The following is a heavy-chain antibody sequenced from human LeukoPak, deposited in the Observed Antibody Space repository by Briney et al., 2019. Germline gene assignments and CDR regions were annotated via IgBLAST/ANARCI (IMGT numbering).Heavy chain of an antibody. Sequence: SETLSLTCTVSGGSISSGGYYWSRIRQHPGKGLEWIGYIYYSGSTYYNPSLKSRVTISVDTSKNQFSLKLSSVTAADTAVYYCAKGGYSYGPADIWGQGTMVTVSS. CDR2: IYYSGST. J-gene: IGHJ3*02. CDR1: GGSISSGGYY. D-gene: IGHD5-18*01. CDR3: AKGGYSYGPADI. V-gene: IGHV4-31*03.